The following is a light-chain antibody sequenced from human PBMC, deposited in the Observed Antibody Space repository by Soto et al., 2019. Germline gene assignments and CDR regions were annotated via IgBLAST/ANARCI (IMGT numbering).Light chain of an antibody. CDR2: DAS. CDR1: QSISSW. Sequence: DIQMTQSPSTLSASVGDRVTITCRASQSISSWLAWYQQKPGKAPKLLIYDASSLQSGVPSRLSGSGSGTEFTLTISSLQPDDFATYYCQQYNNFSTFGQGTKVEIK. V-gene: IGKV1-5*01. CDR3: QQYNNFST. J-gene: IGKJ1*01.